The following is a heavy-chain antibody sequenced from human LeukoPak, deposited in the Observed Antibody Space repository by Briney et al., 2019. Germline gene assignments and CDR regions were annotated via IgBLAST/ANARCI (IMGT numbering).Heavy chain of an antibody. D-gene: IGHD6-19*01. CDR2: INYSGST. V-gene: IGHV4-59*01. J-gene: IGHJ4*02. Sequence: KSSGTLSLTCTVSGGSFSTYYWSWIRQPPGKGLEWIGYINYSGSTTYSPSLKSRVTISVDTSKSQFSLKLSSVTAADTAVYYCARQGGSSGWLFDYWGQGTLVTVSS. CDR1: GGSFSTYY. CDR3: ARQGGSSGWLFDY.